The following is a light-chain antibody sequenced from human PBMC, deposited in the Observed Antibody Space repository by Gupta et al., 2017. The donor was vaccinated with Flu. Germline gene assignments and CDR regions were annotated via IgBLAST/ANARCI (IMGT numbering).Light chain of an antibody. Sequence: PATMSSSTGERATLSCSANQSIRSNVDWFQQKPGLAPSLLIYDASSRATGITVRFSGSGSGTEFTLTISSLEPEDFAVYYCQHRSNNLVTVGGGTKVEI. V-gene: IGKV3-11*01. CDR1: QSIRSN. CDR3: QHRSNNLVT. J-gene: IGKJ4*01. CDR2: DAS.